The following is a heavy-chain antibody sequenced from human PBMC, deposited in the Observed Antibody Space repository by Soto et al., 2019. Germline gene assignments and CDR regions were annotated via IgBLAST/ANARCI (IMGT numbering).Heavy chain of an antibody. CDR1: GFTFSNAW. V-gene: IGHV3-15*07. CDR3: TTDLAQYLTYYYDSSGYYSAPDI. D-gene: IGHD3-22*01. Sequence: GGSLRLSCAASGFTFSNAWMNWVRQAPGKGLEWVGRIKSKTDGGTTDYAAPVKGRFTISRDDSKNTLYLQMNSLKTEDTAVYYCTTDLAQYLTYYYDSSGYYSAPDIWGQGTMVTVSS. J-gene: IGHJ3*02. CDR2: IKSKTDGGTT.